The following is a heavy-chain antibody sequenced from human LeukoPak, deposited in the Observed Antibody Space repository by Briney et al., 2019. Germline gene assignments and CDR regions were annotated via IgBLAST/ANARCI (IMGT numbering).Heavy chain of an antibody. CDR1: GGSISSGGYY. Sequence: PSQTLSLTCTVSGGSISSGGYYWSWIRQHPGKGLEWIGYIYYSGSTYHNPSLKSRVTISVDTSKNQFSLKLSSVTAADTAVYYCARGGGIPRFPFDYWGQGTLVTVSS. CDR2: IYYSGST. D-gene: IGHD3-16*01. J-gene: IGHJ4*02. V-gene: IGHV4-31*03. CDR3: ARGGGIPRFPFDY.